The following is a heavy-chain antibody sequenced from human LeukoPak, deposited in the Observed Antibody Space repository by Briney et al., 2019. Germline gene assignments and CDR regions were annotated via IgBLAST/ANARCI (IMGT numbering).Heavy chain of an antibody. CDR2: TYYRSKWSS. J-gene: IGHJ5*02. V-gene: IGHV6-1*01. CDR3: ARDLDTSGYYSYFDP. D-gene: IGHD3-22*01. CDR1: GDSVSSKSAA. Sequence: SQTLSLTCAISGDSVSSKSAAWNWIRQSPSRGLEWLGRTYYRSKWSSGYAESVKSRITINPDTSKNQFSLQLKSVTPEDTAVYYCARDLDTSGYYSYFDPWSQGTLVTVSS.